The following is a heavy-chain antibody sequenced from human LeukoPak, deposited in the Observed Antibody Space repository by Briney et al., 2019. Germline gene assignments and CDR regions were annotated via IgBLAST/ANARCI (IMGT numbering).Heavy chain of an antibody. CDR2: ISFDGSNE. Sequence: PGGSLRLSCAASGFTFSSYGMHWVRQAPGKGLEWVTVISFDGSNEYYADSVKVRFTISRDNSKNTLYLQMNSRIFDDTAVYYCARLTGASDYWGQGALVTVSS. V-gene: IGHV3-30*03. J-gene: IGHJ4*02. D-gene: IGHD7-27*01. CDR1: GFTFSSYG. CDR3: ARLTGASDY.